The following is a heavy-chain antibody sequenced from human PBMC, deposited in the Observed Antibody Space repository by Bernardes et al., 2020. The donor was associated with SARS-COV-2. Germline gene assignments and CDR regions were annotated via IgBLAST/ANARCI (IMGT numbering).Heavy chain of an antibody. J-gene: IGHJ5*02. Sequence: SETLSLTCTVSGGSISSYYWSWIRQPPGKGLEWIGYIYYSGSTNYNPSLKSRVTISVDTSKNQFSLKLSSVTAADTAVYYCARDSYCSGGSCYSEGFDPWGQGTLVTVSS. CDR3: ARDSYCSGGSCYSEGFDP. D-gene: IGHD2-15*01. V-gene: IGHV4-59*01. CDR2: IYYSGST. CDR1: GGSISSYY.